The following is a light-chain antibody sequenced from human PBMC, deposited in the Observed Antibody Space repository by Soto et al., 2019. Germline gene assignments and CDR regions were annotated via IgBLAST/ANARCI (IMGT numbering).Light chain of an antibody. J-gene: IGLJ2*01. V-gene: IGLV2-14*01. CDR1: SSDVAAYNY. CDR2: EVS. CDR3: SSYTIDSSVV. Sequence: QSVLTQPASVSGSPGQSITISCTGTSSDVAAYNYVSWYQQHPGQAPKLIIYEVSNRPSGVSSRFSGSKSGSTASLTISGLQAEDEAHYYCSSYTIDSSVVLGGGTKLTVL.